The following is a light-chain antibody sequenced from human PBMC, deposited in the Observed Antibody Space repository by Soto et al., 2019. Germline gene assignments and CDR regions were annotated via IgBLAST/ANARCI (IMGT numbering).Light chain of an antibody. CDR3: QQYGSSPIT. CDR2: RTS. Sequence: EIVFTQSPGNLSLSPGERATLSCKASQTINRIYVAWYQQKPGLAPRFLIYRTSDRANGIPGRFSGSGSGTDFTLTISRLEPEDFAIYYCQQYGSSPITFGHGTRLEIK. J-gene: IGKJ5*01. V-gene: IGKV3-20*01. CDR1: QTINRIY.